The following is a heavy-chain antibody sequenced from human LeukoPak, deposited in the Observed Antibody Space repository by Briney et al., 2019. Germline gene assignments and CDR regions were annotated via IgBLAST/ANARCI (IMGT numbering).Heavy chain of an antibody. V-gene: IGHV3-21*01. CDR2: ITTSSTYT. J-gene: IGHJ6*03. CDR1: GFSFSSYN. D-gene: IGHD1-26*01. CDR3: ARDPYSGAYGNTYYYYMDV. Sequence: GGSLRLSCEASGFSFSSYNMDWVRQTPGKGLEWISSITTSSTYTFYADSVKGRFTISRDDARNSLYLQMNSLTAEDTAVYYCARDPYSGAYGNTYYYYMDVWGKGTTVTISS.